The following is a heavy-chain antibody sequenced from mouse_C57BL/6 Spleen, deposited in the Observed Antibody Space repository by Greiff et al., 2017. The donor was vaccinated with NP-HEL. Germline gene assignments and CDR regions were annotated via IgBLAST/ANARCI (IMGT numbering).Heavy chain of an antibody. CDR3: ARPSYGSSSWLDY. D-gene: IGHD1-1*01. CDR1: GYTFTDYY. J-gene: IGHJ3*01. V-gene: IGHV1-76*01. CDR2: IYPGSGNT. Sequence: QVQLKHSGAELVRPGASVKLSCKASGYTFTDYYINWVKQRPGQGLEWIARIYPGSGNTYYNEKFKGKATLTAEKSSSTAYLQLSSLTSEDSAVYFCARPSYGSSSWLDYWGQGTRVTVSA.